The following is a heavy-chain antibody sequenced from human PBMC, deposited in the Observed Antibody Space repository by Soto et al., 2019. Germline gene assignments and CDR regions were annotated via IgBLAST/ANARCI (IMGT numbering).Heavy chain of an antibody. Sequence: SVKLSCKASGYTFTSYDISWVRQAPGQGLEWMGWISAYNGNTNYAQKLQGRVTMTTDTSTSTAYMELRSLRSDDTAVYYCAVHRGIQLWLEADYYYYGMDVWGQ. V-gene: IGHV1-18*01. D-gene: IGHD5-18*01. CDR1: GYTFTSYD. J-gene: IGHJ6*02. CDR3: AVHRGIQLWLEADYYYYGMDV. CDR2: ISAYNGNT.